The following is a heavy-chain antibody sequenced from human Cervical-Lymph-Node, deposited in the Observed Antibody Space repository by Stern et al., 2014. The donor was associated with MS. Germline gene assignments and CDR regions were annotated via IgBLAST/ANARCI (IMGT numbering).Heavy chain of an antibody. CDR2: IKSKNDGGTI. V-gene: IGHV3-15*05. CDR3: TTNTL. J-gene: IGHJ4*02. Sequence: EVQLEESGGDLVKPGGSLRLSCAASGFNFSNAWMSWVRQAPGKGLEWVGRIKSKNDGGTIDYAAPGIGRFTISRDDSKKTLYLQMNSLKSEDTAVYYCTTNTLWGQGTLVTVSS. CDR1: GFNFSNAW. D-gene: IGHD2/OR15-2a*01.